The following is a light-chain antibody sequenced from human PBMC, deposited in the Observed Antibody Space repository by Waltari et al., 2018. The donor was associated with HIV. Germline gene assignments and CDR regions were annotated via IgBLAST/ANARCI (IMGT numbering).Light chain of an antibody. J-gene: IGLJ2*01. Sequence: QSVLTQPPSASGTPGQSVTISCSGTSSNIGTNYVYWYQQFPGTAPKLLIYRNNNRPSGVPARFSGCKSGTSASLAISGLRSDDEADYYWSAWDDTLTVVFGGGTKLTVL. CDR3: SAWDDTLTVV. V-gene: IGLV1-47*01. CDR2: RNN. CDR1: SSNIGTNY.